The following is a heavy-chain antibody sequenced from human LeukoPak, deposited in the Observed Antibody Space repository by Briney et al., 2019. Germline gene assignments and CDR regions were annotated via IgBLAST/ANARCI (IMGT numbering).Heavy chain of an antibody. Sequence: GGSLRLSCAASGFTVSSNYMSWVRQAPGKGLEWVSIIFGNGDTTYYADSVKGRFTVSRDNSKDTLYLQMNDLRPDDTAIYYCAKRSTMVRGGPCFDYWGQGLLVTVSS. J-gene: IGHJ4*02. D-gene: IGHD3-10*01. CDR1: GFTVSSNY. V-gene: IGHV3-23*01. CDR2: IFGNGDTT. CDR3: AKRSTMVRGGPCFDY.